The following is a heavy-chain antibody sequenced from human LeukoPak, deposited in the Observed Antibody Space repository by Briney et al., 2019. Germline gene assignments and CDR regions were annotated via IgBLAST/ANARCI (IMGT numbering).Heavy chain of an antibody. Sequence: GGSLRLSCAASGFTFSSYAMSWVRQAPGKGLEWVSAISGSGGSTYYADSVKGRFTISRDNSKNTLYLQMNSLRAEDTAVYYCASFTRGRHYDFWSGDDYWGQGTLVTVSS. CDR3: ASFTRGRHYDFWSGDDY. CDR1: GFTFSSYA. V-gene: IGHV3-23*01. J-gene: IGHJ4*02. D-gene: IGHD3-3*01. CDR2: ISGSGGST.